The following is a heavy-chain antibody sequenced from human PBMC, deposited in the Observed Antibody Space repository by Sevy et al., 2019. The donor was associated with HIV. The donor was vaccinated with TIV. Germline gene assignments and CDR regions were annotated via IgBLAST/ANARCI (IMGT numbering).Heavy chain of an antibody. Sequence: GGSLRLSCAASGFTVSSNYMSWVRQAPGKGLEWVSVIYSGGSTYYADSVKGRFTISRDNSKNTLYLQMNSLRAEDTAVYYCARVDLIAAPGDFVYWGQGTLVTDSS. D-gene: IGHD6-13*01. J-gene: IGHJ4*02. CDR2: IYSGGST. CDR3: ARVDLIAAPGDFVY. CDR1: GFTVSSNY. V-gene: IGHV3-53*01.